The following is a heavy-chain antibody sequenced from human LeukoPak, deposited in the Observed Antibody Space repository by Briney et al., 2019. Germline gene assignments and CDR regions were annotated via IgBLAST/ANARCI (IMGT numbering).Heavy chain of an antibody. CDR1: GFTFSDYY. Sequence: GGSLRLSCAASGFTFSDYYMSWIRQAPGKGLEWVSYISSSGSTIYYADSVKGRFIISRDNSKDMVYLQMNRLTSEDTAMYYCVRGGSEVVVAAALGAFDIWGQGTMVTVSS. J-gene: IGHJ3*02. CDR3: VRGGSEVVVAAALGAFDI. D-gene: IGHD2-15*01. CDR2: ISSSGSTI. V-gene: IGHV3-11*01.